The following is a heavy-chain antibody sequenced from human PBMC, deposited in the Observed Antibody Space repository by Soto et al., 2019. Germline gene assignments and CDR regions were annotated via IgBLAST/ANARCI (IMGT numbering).Heavy chain of an antibody. CDR2: IYYSGST. V-gene: IGHV4-39*01. Sequence: LSLTCTVSGGSISSSSYYWGWIRQPPGKGLEWIGSIYYSGSTYYNPSLKSRVTISVDTSKNQFSLKLSSVTAADTAVYYCARHVHQVEAAAVPPFDYWGQGTLVTVSS. D-gene: IGHD6-13*01. CDR3: ARHVHQVEAAAVPPFDY. CDR1: GGSISSSSYY. J-gene: IGHJ4*02.